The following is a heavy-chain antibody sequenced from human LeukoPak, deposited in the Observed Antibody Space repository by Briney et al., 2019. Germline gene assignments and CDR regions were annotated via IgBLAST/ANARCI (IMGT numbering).Heavy chain of an antibody. Sequence: ASVKVSCKASGYTFTSYAMHWVRQAPGQRLEWMGWINAGNGNTKYSQKFQGRVTITRDTSASTAYMELSSLRSEDTAVYYCARPRLFSSGWSSFDYWGQGTLVTVSS. V-gene: IGHV1-3*01. D-gene: IGHD6-19*01. CDR1: GYTFTSYA. CDR2: INAGNGNT. CDR3: ARPRLFSSGWSSFDY. J-gene: IGHJ4*02.